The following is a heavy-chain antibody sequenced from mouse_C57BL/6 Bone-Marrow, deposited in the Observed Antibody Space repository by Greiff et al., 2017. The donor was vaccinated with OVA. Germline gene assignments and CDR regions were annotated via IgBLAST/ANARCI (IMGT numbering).Heavy chain of an antibody. CDR1: GFTFSSYG. D-gene: IGHD3-3*01. Sequence: EVKLVQSGGDLVKPGGSLKLSCAASGFTFSSYGMSWVRQTPDKRLEWVATISSGGSYTYYPDTVKGRFTISKDNAKNTLYLQMSSLKTEDTAMYYCARQGQYPCYFDYWGQGTTLTVSS. CDR2: ISSGGSYT. J-gene: IGHJ2*01. V-gene: IGHV5-6*01. CDR3: ARQGQYPCYFDY.